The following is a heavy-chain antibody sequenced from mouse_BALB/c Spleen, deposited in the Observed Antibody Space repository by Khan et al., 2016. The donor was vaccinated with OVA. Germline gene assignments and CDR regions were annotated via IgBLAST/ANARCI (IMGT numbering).Heavy chain of an antibody. V-gene: IGHV3-2*02. D-gene: IGHD1-1*01. Sequence: EVQLQESGPGLVKPSQSLSLTCTVTGYSITSDFAWNWIRQFPGNKLEWMGYIICSGTTSYNPSLKSRISITRDTSKNQFFLQLSSVTTEDTATYYCARSRGRGFFDVWGAGTTVTVSS. CDR1: GYSITSDFA. CDR3: ARSRGRGFFDV. CDR2: IICSGTT. J-gene: IGHJ1*01.